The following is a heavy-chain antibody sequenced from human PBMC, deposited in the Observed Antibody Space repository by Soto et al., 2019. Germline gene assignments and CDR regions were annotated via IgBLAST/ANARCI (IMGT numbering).Heavy chain of an antibody. Sequence: QVQLVQSGAEVKKPGASVKVSCKASGYTFTNYAMQWVRQAPGQRLEWMGWINAAIGNTKYAQKFQGSVTITRDTAANTAYMELSSLRSEDTAVYYCARRNVYGSGSYSFDYWGQGTLVTVSS. CDR1: GYTFTNYA. V-gene: IGHV1-3*01. CDR2: INAAIGNT. D-gene: IGHD3-10*01. J-gene: IGHJ4*02. CDR3: ARRNVYGSGSYSFDY.